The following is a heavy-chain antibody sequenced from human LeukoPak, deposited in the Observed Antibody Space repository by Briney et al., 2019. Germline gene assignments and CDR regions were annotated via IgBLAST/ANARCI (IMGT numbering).Heavy chain of an antibody. D-gene: IGHD1-1*01. J-gene: IGHJ4*02. CDR3: AMTLAGVLDSFDS. V-gene: IGHV3-23*01. CDR2: LTGNGGRT. CDR1: GGPFSSLT. Sequence: PGGSLRLSCAASGGPFSSLTMSWIRQSPGKGLEWVSGLTGNGGRTFDADSVKGRFTISRDNSKNTVFLQVHSLRTEDTAIYYCAMTLAGVLDSFDSWGQGTLVTVSS.